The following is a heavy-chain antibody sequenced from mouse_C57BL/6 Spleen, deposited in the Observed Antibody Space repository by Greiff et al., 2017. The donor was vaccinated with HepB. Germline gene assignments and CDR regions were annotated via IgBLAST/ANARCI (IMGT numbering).Heavy chain of an antibody. J-gene: IGHJ4*01. CDR3: ARAEGYYDAMDY. D-gene: IGHD2-3*01. Sequence: VQLQQSGAELAKPGASVKLSCKASGYTFTSYWMHWVKQRPGQGLEWIGYINPSSGYTKYNQKFKDKAKLTADKSSSTAYMQLSSLTYEDSAVDYGARAEGYYDAMDYWGQGTSVTVSS. V-gene: IGHV1-7*01. CDR2: INPSSGYT. CDR1: GYTFTSYW.